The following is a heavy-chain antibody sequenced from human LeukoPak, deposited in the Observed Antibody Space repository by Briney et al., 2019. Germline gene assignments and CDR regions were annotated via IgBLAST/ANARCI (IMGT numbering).Heavy chain of an antibody. CDR1: GFTFSNYW. J-gene: IGHJ4*02. V-gene: IGHV3-74*01. CDR3: AREFSSDWYFLSDY. Sequence: GGSLRLSCAASGFTFSNYWMHWVRQAPGKGLVWVSRINSDGINTSYADSAKGRFTISRDNAKNTLNLQMNSLRAEDSAVYYCAREFSSDWYFLSDYWGQGTLVTVSS. CDR2: INSDGINT. D-gene: IGHD6-19*01.